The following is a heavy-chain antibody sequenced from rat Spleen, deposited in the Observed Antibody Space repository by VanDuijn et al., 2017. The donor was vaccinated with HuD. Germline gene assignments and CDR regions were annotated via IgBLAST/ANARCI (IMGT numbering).Heavy chain of an antibody. CDR1: GFSLTSNS. CDR3: TRDHAYWGSYYPGGFAY. J-gene: IGHJ3*01. V-gene: IGHV2-15*01. CDR2: IWSGGST. Sequence: QVQLKESGPDLVQPSQTLSLTCTVSGFSLTSNSVSWVRQPPGKGLEWMGAIWSGGSTTYNSLFKSRLSISRDTSKSQVFLKMNSLQTEDTAIYFCTRDHAYWGSYYPGGFAYWGQGTLVTVSS. D-gene: IGHD1-12*02.